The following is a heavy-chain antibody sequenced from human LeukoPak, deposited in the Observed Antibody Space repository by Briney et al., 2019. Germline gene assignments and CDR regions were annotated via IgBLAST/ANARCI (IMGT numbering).Heavy chain of an antibody. D-gene: IGHD2-2*01. Sequence: GGSLRLSCAASGFTFSNYWMHWVRQAPGKGLVWVSRINSDGSSTNYADSVKGRFTISRGNAKNTLSLQMNSLRAEDTAVYYCAREGLVCIRTSCYLAAFDLWGQGTVVTVSS. CDR2: INSDGSST. J-gene: IGHJ3*01. V-gene: IGHV3-74*01. CDR3: AREGLVCIRTSCYLAAFDL. CDR1: GFTFSNYW.